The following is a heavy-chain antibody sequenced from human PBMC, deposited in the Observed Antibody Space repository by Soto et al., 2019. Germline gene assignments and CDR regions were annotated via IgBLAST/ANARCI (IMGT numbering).Heavy chain of an antibody. Sequence: ASVKVSCKARGYRLTGYSMHWVRQAPGQGLEWMGWINPNSGGTNYAQKFQGWVTMTRDTSISTAYMELSRLRSDDTAVYYCARGDTIFGVVIIPTNDFDYWGQGTLVPVSS. D-gene: IGHD3-3*01. J-gene: IGHJ4*02. CDR2: INPNSGGT. V-gene: IGHV1-2*04. CDR3: ARGDTIFGVVIIPTNDFDY. CDR1: GYRLTGYS.